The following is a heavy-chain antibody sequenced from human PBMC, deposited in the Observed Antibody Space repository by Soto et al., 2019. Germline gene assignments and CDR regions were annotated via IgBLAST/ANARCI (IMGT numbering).Heavy chain of an antibody. V-gene: IGHV4-30-2*01. CDR3: ARARGDSSGYYRGRAYYYYGMDV. D-gene: IGHD3-22*01. CDR2: IYHSGST. CDR1: CGSISSGGYS. J-gene: IGHJ6*02. Sequence: LSLTCAVSCGSISSGGYSWSWIGQPPGKGLEWIGYIYHSGSTYYNPSLKSRVTISVDRSKNQFSLKLSSVTAADTAVYYCARARGDSSGYYRGRAYYYYGMDVWRQGTTVTVSS.